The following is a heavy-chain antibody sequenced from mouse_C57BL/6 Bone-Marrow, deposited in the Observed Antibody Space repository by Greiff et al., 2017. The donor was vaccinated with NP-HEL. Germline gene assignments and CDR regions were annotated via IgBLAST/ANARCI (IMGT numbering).Heavy chain of an antibody. CDR2: IYPRSGNT. V-gene: IGHV1-81*01. CDR1: GYTFTSYG. D-gene: IGHD1-1*01. J-gene: IGHJ2*01. Sequence: QVQLQQSGAELARPGASVKLSCKASGYTFTSYGISWVKQRTGQGLEWIGEIYPRSGNTYYNEQFKGKATLTADKSSSTAYMELRSLTSEDSAVYFCARAPIYYYGSSGDYWGQGTTLTVSS. CDR3: ARAPIYYYGSSGDY.